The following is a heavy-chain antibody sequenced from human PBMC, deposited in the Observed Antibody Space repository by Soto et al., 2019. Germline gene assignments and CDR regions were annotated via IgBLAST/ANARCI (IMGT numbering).Heavy chain of an antibody. J-gene: IGHJ4*02. Sequence: SETLSLTCTVSGGSISSGGYYWSWIRQHPGKGLEWIGYIYYSGSTYYNPSLKSRVTISVDTSKNQFSLKLSSVTAADTAVYYCARVYSTLVVAATPDVFLDYWGQGTLVTVSS. D-gene: IGHD2-15*01. CDR1: GGSISSGGYY. CDR3: ARVYSTLVVAATPDVFLDY. CDR2: IYYSGST. V-gene: IGHV4-31*03.